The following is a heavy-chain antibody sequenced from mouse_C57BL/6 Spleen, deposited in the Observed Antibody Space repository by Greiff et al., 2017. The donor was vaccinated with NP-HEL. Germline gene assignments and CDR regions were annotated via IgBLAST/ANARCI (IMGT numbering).Heavy chain of an antibody. J-gene: IGHJ4*01. CDR3: ARPLYAMDY. Sequence: EVKLMESGGGLVKPGGSLKLSCAASGFTFSDYGMRWVRQAPEKGLEWVAYISSGSSTIYYADTVKGRFTISRDNAKNTLFLQMTSLRSEDTAMYYCARPLYAMDYWGQGTSVTVSS. V-gene: IGHV5-17*01. CDR1: GFTFSDYG. CDR2: ISSGSSTI.